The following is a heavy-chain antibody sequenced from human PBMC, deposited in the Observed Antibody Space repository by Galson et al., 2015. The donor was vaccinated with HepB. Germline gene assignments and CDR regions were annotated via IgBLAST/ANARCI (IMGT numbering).Heavy chain of an antibody. J-gene: IGHJ4*02. CDR1: GYTFTSYG. D-gene: IGHD3-10*01. CDR3: ASAPAEYYYGSGLDY. CDR2: ISAYNGNT. Sequence: SVKVSCKASGYTFTSYGISWVRQAPGQGLEWMGWISAYNGNTNYAQKLQGRVTMTTDTSTSTAYMELRSLRSDDTAVYYCASAPAEYYYGSGLDYWGQGILVTVSS. V-gene: IGHV1-18*04.